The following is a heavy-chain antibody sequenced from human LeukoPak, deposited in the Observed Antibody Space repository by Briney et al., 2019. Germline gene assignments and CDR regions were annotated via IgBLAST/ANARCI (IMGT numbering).Heavy chain of an antibody. V-gene: IGHV3-23*01. CDR2: IGGSGSDT. Sequence: QAGGSLRLSSAASGFTFSSYAMSWVRQTPGKGLEWVSAIGGSGSDTSYTDSVKGRFTISRDNSKSTLYLQMNSLRAEDTAVYHCAKTLRDLEWLTGELDVWGQGTAVTVSS. J-gene: IGHJ6*02. CDR3: AKTLRDLEWLTGELDV. D-gene: IGHD3-3*01. CDR1: GFTFSSYA.